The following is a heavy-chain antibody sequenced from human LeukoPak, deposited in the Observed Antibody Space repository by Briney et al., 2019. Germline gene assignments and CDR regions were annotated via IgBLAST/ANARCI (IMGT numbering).Heavy chain of an antibody. CDR2: ISGSGGST. J-gene: IGHJ6*02. CDR1: GFTFSTYA. D-gene: IGHD2-2*01. V-gene: IGHV3-23*01. CDR3: AKPHQPLDYYGMDV. Sequence: GGSLRLSCAASGFTFSTYAIHWVRQAPGKGLEWVSAISGSGGSTYYADSVKGRFTISRDNSKNTLYLQMNSLRAEDTAVYYCAKPHQPLDYYGMDVWGQGTTVTVSS.